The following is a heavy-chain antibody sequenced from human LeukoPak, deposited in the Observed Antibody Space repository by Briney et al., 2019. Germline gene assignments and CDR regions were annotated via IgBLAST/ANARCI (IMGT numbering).Heavy chain of an antibody. CDR2: IYPGDSDT. D-gene: IGHD1-1*01. CDR3: ARGAYNGRVSFDK. V-gene: IGHV5-51*01. J-gene: IGHJ4*01. Sequence: GESLEISCKGSGYSFTSYWIGWVRQMPGKGLEWMGIIYPGDSDTRYSPSFQGPVTISADKSISTAYLQCSSLKASDTAMYYCARGAYNGRVSFDKWGPGTLVTVSS. CDR1: GYSFTSYW.